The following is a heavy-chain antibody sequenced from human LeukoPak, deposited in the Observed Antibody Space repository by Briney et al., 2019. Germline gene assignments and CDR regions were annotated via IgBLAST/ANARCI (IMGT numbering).Heavy chain of an antibody. D-gene: IGHD3-3*01. CDR2: IYDSGST. CDR1: SGAISTSHWL. Sequence: NPSGTLSLTCTVSSGAISTSHWLSWVRQPPGKGLEWIGSIYDSGSTYYNPSLKSRVTISVDTSKNQFSLKLNSVTAADTAMYYCQSRFLEWLLDYWGQGTLVTVSS. V-gene: IGHV4-4*02. CDR3: QSRFLEWLLDY. J-gene: IGHJ4*02.